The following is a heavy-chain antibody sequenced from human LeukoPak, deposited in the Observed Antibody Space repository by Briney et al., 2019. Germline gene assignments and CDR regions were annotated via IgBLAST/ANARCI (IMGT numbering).Heavy chain of an antibody. CDR1: GGSFSGYY. Sequence: SETLSLTCAVYGGSFSGYYWSWIRQPPGKGLEWIGEINHSGSTNYNPSLKSRVTISVDTSKNQFSLKLSSVTAADTAVYYCARKTGVDAFDIWGQGTMVTVSS. CDR3: ARKTGVDAFDI. D-gene: IGHD1-1*01. V-gene: IGHV4-34*01. J-gene: IGHJ3*02. CDR2: INHSGST.